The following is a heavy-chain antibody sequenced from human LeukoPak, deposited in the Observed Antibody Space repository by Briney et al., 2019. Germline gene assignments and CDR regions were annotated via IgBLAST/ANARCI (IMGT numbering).Heavy chain of an antibody. D-gene: IGHD3-22*01. J-gene: IGHJ4*02. Sequence: SETLSLTCTVSGASISSSSYYWGWIRQPPGKGLERIATILYSGSTYHNPSLKSRVTMSVDTSKNQFSLKLSSVTAADTAVYYCARHPSGSSFDYWGQGTLVTVSS. CDR2: ILYSGST. CDR3: ARHPSGSSFDY. CDR1: GASISSSSYY. V-gene: IGHV4-39*01.